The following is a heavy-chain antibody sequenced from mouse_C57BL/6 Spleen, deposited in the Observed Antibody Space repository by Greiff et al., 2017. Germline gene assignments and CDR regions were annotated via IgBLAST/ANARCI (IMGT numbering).Heavy chain of an antibody. J-gene: IGHJ4*01. V-gene: IGHV2-2*01. Sequence: QVLLQQSGPGLVQPSQSLSITCTVSGFSLTSHGVPWVRQSPGKGLEWLGVIWSGGSTDYNAAFISRLSISKDNSTSQVFLKMNSRQADDTAIYYCASYYYGSSPYAMDYWGQGTSVTVSS. CDR1: GFSLTSHG. D-gene: IGHD1-1*01. CDR3: ASYYYGSSPYAMDY. CDR2: IWSGGST.